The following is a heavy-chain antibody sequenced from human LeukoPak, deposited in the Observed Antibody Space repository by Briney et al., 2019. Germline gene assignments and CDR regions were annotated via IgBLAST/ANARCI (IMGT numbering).Heavy chain of an antibody. CDR1: GFTFDEYA. CDR3: AKGIGYCSGGSCHIDY. Sequence: GGSLRLSCAASGFTFDEYAVHWVRQAPGKGLEWVSGISWNSGSIGYGDSVKGRFTISRDNAKNSLYLQMNSLRAEDTALYYCAKGIGYCSGGSCHIDYWGQGTLVTVSS. D-gene: IGHD2-15*01. V-gene: IGHV3-9*01. CDR2: ISWNSGSI. J-gene: IGHJ4*02.